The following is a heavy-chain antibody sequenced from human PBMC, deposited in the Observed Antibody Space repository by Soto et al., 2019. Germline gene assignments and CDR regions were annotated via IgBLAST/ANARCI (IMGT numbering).Heavy chain of an antibody. CDR2: ISGCGGGT. D-gene: IGHD1-20*01. CDR3: AKGITGTTLEYFDY. J-gene: IGHJ4*02. CDR1: GFTFSTYA. Sequence: EVQLLESGGGLVQPGGSLRLSCAASGFTFSTYAMSWVRQAPGKGLEWVSAISGCGGGTYYADSVKGRFTISRDNSKNTLYLQMNSLRAEDTAVYYCAKGITGTTLEYFDYWGQGTLVTVSS. V-gene: IGHV3-23*01.